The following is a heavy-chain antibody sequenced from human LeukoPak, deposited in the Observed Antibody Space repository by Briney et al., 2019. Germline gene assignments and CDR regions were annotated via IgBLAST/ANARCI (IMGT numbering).Heavy chain of an antibody. CDR1: GFTLSNYW. CDR2: LHSNGAFT. D-gene: IGHD2-21*02. Sequence: GGSLRLSCSASGFTLSNYWMHWVRQAPGKGLLWVARLHSNGAFTTYADSVKGRFTISRDTAKNTLYLQMNSLRVEDTAVYYCARFVVVTAGDYWGQGTLVTVSS. CDR3: ARFVVVTAGDY. V-gene: IGHV3-74*01. J-gene: IGHJ4*01.